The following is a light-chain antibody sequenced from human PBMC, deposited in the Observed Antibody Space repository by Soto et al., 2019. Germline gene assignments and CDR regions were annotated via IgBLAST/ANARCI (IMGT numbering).Light chain of an antibody. CDR3: CSYTRTSNHYF. Sequence: QSVLTQPSSVSGSPGQSITISCTGTISDIGGYDYVSWYQQRPGKAPKLMIYEVRYRPSGVSNRFSGSKSGNTASLTISGLQAEDEAVYYCCSYTRTSNHYFFGSGTKVTVL. J-gene: IGLJ1*01. CDR1: ISDIGGYDY. V-gene: IGLV2-14*01. CDR2: EVR.